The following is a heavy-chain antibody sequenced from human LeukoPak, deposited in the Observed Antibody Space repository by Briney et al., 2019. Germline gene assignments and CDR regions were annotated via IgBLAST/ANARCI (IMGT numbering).Heavy chain of an antibody. J-gene: IGHJ6*02. V-gene: IGHV3-21*01. CDR2: IAARSNYI. CDR3: ARDADYYGMDV. Sequence: GGSLRLSCEVSGFTFSDYSMKWARQAPGKGLEWVSYIAARSNYIDYADSVKGRFTISRDNARNTVYLQMSSLRAEDTAVYYCARDADYYGMDVWGQGTTVTVSS. CDR1: GFTFSDYS.